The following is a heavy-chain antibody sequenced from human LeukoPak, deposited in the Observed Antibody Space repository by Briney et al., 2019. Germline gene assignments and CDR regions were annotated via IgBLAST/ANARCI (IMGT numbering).Heavy chain of an antibody. CDR3: AGTRKARSYYDRRNAFDI. J-gene: IGHJ3*02. V-gene: IGHV4-34*01. Sequence: KTSETLSLTCVVSGGSFSGYYWTWIRQPPGKGPEWIGEINDSGSTNYNPSLKSRVTISVDTSKNQFSLKLSSVTAADTAVYYCAGTRKARSYYDRRNAFDIWGQGTMVTVSS. CDR1: GGSFSGYY. D-gene: IGHD3-22*01. CDR2: INDSGST.